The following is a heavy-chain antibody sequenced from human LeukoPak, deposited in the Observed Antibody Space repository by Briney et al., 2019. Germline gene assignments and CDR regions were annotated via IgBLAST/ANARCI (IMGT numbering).Heavy chain of an antibody. Sequence: PSETLSLTCAVYGGSFSGYYWSWIRQPPGKGLEWIGEINHSGSTNYNSSLKSRVTISVDTSKNQFSMKLRSVPAADTAVYYCARLAALVTLDYWGQGTLVTVSS. CDR3: ARLAALVTLDY. CDR2: INHSGST. D-gene: IGHD5-18*01. CDR1: GGSFSGYY. V-gene: IGHV4-34*01. J-gene: IGHJ4*02.